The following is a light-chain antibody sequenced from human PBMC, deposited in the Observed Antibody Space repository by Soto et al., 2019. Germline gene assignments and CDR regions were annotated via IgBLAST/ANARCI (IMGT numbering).Light chain of an antibody. CDR2: GAS. V-gene: IGKV1-39*01. CDR1: QSISSY. Sequence: DIQMTQSPSSLSASVGDRVTITCRASQSISSYLSWYQQKPGKAPKLLIYGASSLQTGVPSRFSGGGSGTDFTLTISSLQPEDFVTYFCQQSYNTPYTFGQGTKVDIK. J-gene: IGKJ2*01. CDR3: QQSYNTPYT.